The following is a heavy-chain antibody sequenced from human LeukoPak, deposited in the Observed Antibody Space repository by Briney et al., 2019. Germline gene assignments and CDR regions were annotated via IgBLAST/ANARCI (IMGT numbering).Heavy chain of an antibody. D-gene: IGHD2-15*01. CDR3: ARAPKYCSGGSCYPYYYGMDV. V-gene: IGHV1-2*02. CDR2: INPNSSGT. Sequence: GASVKVSCKASGYTFTGYYMHWGRQAPGQGLEWMGWINPNSSGTNYAQKFQGRVTMTRDTSISTAYMELSRLRSDDTAVYYCARAPKYCSGGSCYPYYYGMDVWGQGTTVTVSS. CDR1: GYTFTGYY. J-gene: IGHJ6*02.